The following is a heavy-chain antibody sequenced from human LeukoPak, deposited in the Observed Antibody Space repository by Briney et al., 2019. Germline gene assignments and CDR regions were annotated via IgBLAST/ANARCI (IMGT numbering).Heavy chain of an antibody. J-gene: IGHJ4*02. CDR1: GYTFTGYY. Sequence: ASVKVSCKASGYTFTGYYMHWVRQAPGQGLEWMGWINPNSGATNYAQKFQGRVTMTRDTSISTAYMELSRLRSDDTAVYYCARRSGSYSEDFDYWGQGTLVTVSS. D-gene: IGHD1-26*01. CDR2: INPNSGAT. CDR3: ARRSGSYSEDFDY. V-gene: IGHV1-2*02.